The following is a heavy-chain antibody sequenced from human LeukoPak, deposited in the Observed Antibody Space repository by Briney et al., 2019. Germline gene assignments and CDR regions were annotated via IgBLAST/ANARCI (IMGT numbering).Heavy chain of an antibody. CDR3: ARGQGQQLGQGYYYYYMDV. J-gene: IGHJ6*03. CDR1: GFTFSSYE. CDR2: ISSSGSTI. D-gene: IGHD6-13*01. V-gene: IGHV3-48*03. Sequence: TGGSLRLSCAASGFTFSSYEMNWVRQAPGKGLEWVSYISSSGSTIYYADSVKGRFTISRDNTKNSLYLQMNSLRAEDTALYYCARGQGQQLGQGYYYYYMDVWGKGTTVTVSS.